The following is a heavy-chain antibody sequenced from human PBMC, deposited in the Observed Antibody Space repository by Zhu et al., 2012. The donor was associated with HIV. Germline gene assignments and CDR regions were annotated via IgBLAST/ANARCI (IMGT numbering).Heavy chain of an antibody. CDR2: IYPSGST. Sequence: QVQLRESGPGLVKPSETLSLTCSVSGGSISGYYWSWIRQPAGRGLVWIGRIYPSGSTKYNPSLKSRVTMSVDTSKNQFSLNLTSVTAADTAVYYCARVSEGVTTRNYYFDYVGPGSLVTVSS. J-gene: IGHJ4*03. D-gene: IGHD1-7*01. V-gene: IGHV4-4*07. CDR3: ARVSEGVTTRNYYFDY. CDR1: GGSISGYY.